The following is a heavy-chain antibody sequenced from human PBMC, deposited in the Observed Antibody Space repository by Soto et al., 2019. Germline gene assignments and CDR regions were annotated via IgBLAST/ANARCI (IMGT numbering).Heavy chain of an antibody. CDR3: ARVGSIAAAGTPDY. Sequence: EVQLVESGGGLVQPGGSLRLSCAASGFTFSSYSMNWVRQAPGKGLEWVSYISGSGSTIHDADSVKGRFTISRDNAKNSLYLQMNSLRAEDTAVYYCARVGSIAAAGTPDYWGQGPWSPSPQ. V-gene: IGHV3-48*04. D-gene: IGHD6-13*01. J-gene: IGHJ4*02. CDR1: GFTFSSYS. CDR2: ISGSGSTI.